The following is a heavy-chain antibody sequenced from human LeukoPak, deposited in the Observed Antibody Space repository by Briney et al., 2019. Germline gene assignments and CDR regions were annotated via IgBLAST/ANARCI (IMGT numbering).Heavy chain of an antibody. CDR2: FNPRGGST. V-gene: IGHV1-46*01. CDR1: GYTFTGHY. Sequence: ASVKVSCKASGYTFTGHYMHWARQAPGQGLEWMGTFNPRGGSTSYAQKFQGRVTLTGDTSTSTVYMEVSSLRPEDTAVYYCARDIDGGGYLTPFDYWGQGTLVTVSS. J-gene: IGHJ4*02. CDR3: ARDIDGGGYLTPFDY. D-gene: IGHD3-22*01.